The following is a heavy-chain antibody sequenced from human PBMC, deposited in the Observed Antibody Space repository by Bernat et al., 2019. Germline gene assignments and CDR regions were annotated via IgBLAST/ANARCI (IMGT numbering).Heavy chain of an antibody. J-gene: IGHJ5*02. CDR1: GASISSMSYY. V-gene: IGHV4-39*01. D-gene: IGHD1-26*01. CDR2: IFYSGST. Sequence: QLQLQESGPGLVTPSETLSLTCTVSGASISSMSYYWGWIRQPPGRGLEWIGTIFYSGSTFYNPALKSRVTITVDTSKNQFSAKLDSVTAADTSVYYCARHYRVDGSVSWGQGTLVTVSS. CDR3: ARHYRVDGSVS.